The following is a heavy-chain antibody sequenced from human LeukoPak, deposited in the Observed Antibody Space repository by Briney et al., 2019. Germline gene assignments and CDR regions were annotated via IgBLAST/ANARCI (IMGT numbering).Heavy chain of an antibody. V-gene: IGHV4-59*08. CDR1: GGSISSYY. J-gene: IGHJ4*02. CDR3: ARHQGYSTNFDY. Sequence: SEILSLTCTVSGGSISSYYWSWIRQPPGKGLEWIGYIYYSGSTNYNPSLKSRVTISVDTSKNQFSLKLSSVTAADTAVYYCARHQGYSTNFDYWGQGTLVTVSS. D-gene: IGHD6-13*01. CDR2: IYYSGST.